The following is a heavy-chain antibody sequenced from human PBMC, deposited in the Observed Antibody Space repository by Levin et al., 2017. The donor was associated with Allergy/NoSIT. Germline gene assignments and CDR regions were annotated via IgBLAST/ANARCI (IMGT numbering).Heavy chain of an antibody. CDR2: IYYSGST. V-gene: IGHV4-59*01. Sequence: TSETLSLTCTVSGGSISSYYWSWIRQPPGKGLEWIGYIYYSGSTNYNPSLKSRVTISVDTSKNQFSLKLSSVTAADTAVYYCARGSPGGYGSGIVWGQGTLVTVSS. J-gene: IGHJ4*02. CDR3: ARGSPGGYGSGIV. CDR1: GGSISSYY. D-gene: IGHD3-10*01.